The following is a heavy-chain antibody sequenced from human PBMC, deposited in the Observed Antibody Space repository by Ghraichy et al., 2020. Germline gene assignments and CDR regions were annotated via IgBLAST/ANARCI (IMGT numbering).Heavy chain of an antibody. J-gene: IGHJ4*02. V-gene: IGHV1-2*02. CDR1: GYTFTGYY. CDR2: INPNSGGT. CDR3: ASGPITIFGVALDVLDY. Sequence: ASVKVSCKASGYTFTGYYMHWVRQAPGQGLEWMGWINPNSGGTNYAQKFQGRVTMTRDTSISTAYMELSRLRSDDTAVYYCASGPITIFGVALDVLDYWGQGTLVTVSS. D-gene: IGHD3-3*01.